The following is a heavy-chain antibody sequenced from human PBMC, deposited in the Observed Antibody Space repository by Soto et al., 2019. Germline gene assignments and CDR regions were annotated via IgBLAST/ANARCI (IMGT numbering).Heavy chain of an antibody. J-gene: IGHJ3*02. CDR1: GDSVSSNSAA. CDR2: TYYRSKWYN. V-gene: IGHV6-1*01. CDR3: ARMNCSSTSCYGLGAFDI. D-gene: IGHD2-2*01. Sequence: SPTLSLTCAISGDSVSSNSAAWHWIRQSPSRGLEWLGRTYYRSKWYNDYAVSVKSRITINPDTSKNQFSLQLNSVTPEDTAVYYCARMNCSSTSCYGLGAFDIWGQGTMVTVSS.